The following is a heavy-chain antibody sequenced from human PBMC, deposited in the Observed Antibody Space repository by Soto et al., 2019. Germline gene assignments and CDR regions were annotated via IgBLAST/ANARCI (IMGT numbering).Heavy chain of an antibody. Sequence: QVQLVQSGAEVKKPGSSVKVSCKASGGTFGSHAITWVRQAPGQGLEWMGGIIPIFGTSNYAQSFQGRLTIAADEVTRTAYMEVRSLRSDDTAVYYCARGLSWGRGWAYFDYWGQGTLVTVS. D-gene: IGHD6-19*01. V-gene: IGHV1-69*01. CDR2: IIPIFGTS. CDR1: GGTFGSHA. CDR3: ARGLSWGRGWAYFDY. J-gene: IGHJ4*02.